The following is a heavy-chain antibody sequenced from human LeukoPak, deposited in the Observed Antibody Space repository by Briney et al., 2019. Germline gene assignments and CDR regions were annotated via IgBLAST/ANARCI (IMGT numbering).Heavy chain of an antibody. Sequence: ASVKVSCKASGYTFTSYYMHWVRQAPGQGLEWMGIINPSGGSTSYAQKFQGRVTMTRDMSTSTVYMELSSLRSEDTAVYYCAREGVEYCSSTSCYNPFDYWGQGTLVTVSS. CDR1: GYTFTSYY. D-gene: IGHD2-2*02. CDR3: AREGVEYCSSTSCYNPFDY. V-gene: IGHV1-46*01. J-gene: IGHJ4*02. CDR2: INPSGGST.